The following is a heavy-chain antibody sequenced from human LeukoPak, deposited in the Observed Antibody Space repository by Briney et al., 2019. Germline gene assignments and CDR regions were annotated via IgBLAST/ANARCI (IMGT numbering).Heavy chain of an antibody. Sequence: SQTLSLTCTVSGGSISSGGYYWSWIRQHPGKGLEWIGYIYYSGSTYYNPSLKSRVTISVDTSKNQFSLKLSSVTAADTAVHYCASRTYDSSGYYDGWGQGTLVTVSS. CDR3: ASRTYDSSGYYDG. V-gene: IGHV4-31*03. CDR2: IYYSGST. J-gene: IGHJ4*02. CDR1: GGSISSGGYY. D-gene: IGHD3-22*01.